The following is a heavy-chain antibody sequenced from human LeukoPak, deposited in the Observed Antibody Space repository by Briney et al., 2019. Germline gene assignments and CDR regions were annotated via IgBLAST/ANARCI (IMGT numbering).Heavy chain of an antibody. CDR1: GFTFSSYS. D-gene: IGHD3-3*01. V-gene: IGHV3-48*01. CDR3: ARDRTSDFWSGYREYDAFDI. J-gene: IGHJ3*02. Sequence: GGSLRLSCAASGFTFSSYSINWVRQAPGKGLEWVSYISSSSSTIYYADSVKGRFTISRDNAKNSLYLQMNSLRAEDTAVYYCARDRTSDFWSGYREYDAFDIWGQGTMVTVSS. CDR2: ISSSSSTI.